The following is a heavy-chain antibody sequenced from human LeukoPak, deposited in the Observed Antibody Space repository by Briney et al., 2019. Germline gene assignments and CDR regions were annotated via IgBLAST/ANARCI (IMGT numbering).Heavy chain of an antibody. V-gene: IGHV1-18*01. J-gene: IGHJ4*02. CDR3: ARTYYYDSSGYSH. CDR1: GYTFTNFG. Sequence: ASVKVSCKASGYTFTNFGISWVRQAPGQGLEWMGWISAYNGNTNYAQKLQGRVTMTTDTSTSTAYMELRSLRSDDTAVYYCARTYYYDSSGYSHWGQGTLVTVSS. D-gene: IGHD3-22*01. CDR2: ISAYNGNT.